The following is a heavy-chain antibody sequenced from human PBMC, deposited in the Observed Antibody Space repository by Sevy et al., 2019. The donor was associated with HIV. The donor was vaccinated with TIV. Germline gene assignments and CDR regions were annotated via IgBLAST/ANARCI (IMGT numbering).Heavy chain of an antibody. Sequence: GGSLRLSCAASGFTFSSYAMSWVRQAPGKGLEWVSAISGSGGSTYYADSVKGRFTISRDNSKNTLYLQMNSLRAEETAVYYCAKGAGGYSSSWYTHSWFDPWGQGTLVTVSS. CDR2: ISGSGGST. J-gene: IGHJ5*02. D-gene: IGHD6-13*01. CDR3: AKGAGGYSSSWYTHSWFDP. CDR1: GFTFSSYA. V-gene: IGHV3-23*01.